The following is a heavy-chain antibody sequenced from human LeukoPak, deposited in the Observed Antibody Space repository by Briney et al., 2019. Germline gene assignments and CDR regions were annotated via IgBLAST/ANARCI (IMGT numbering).Heavy chain of an antibody. CDR2: IRYDGSNK. CDR3: AKGPTNCSGGSCYYFDY. J-gene: IGHJ4*02. D-gene: IGHD2-15*01. V-gene: IGHV3-30*02. CDR1: GFTFSSYG. Sequence: QPGGSLRLSCVASGFTFSSYGMHWVRQAPGKGLEWVAFIRYDGSNKYYADSVKGRFTISRDNSKNTLYLQMNSLRAEDTAVYYCAKGPTNCSGGSCYYFDYWGQGTLVTVSS.